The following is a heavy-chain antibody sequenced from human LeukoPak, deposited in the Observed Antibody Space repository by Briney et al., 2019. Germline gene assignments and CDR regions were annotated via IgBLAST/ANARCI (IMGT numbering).Heavy chain of an antibody. CDR3: ARRRDGYIDDY. J-gene: IGHJ4*02. V-gene: IGHV5-51*01. D-gene: IGHD5-24*01. CDR1: GYSFTSYW. Sequence: LGESLKISCEGSGYSFTSYWIGWGRQMPGKGLEWMGIIYPGDSDTRYSPSFQGQVTISADNSISTAYLQWSSLKASDTAMYYCARRRDGYIDDYWGQGTLVTVSS. CDR2: IYPGDSDT.